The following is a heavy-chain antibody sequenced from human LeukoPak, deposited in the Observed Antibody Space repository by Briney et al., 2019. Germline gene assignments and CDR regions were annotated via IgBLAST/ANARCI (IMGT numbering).Heavy chain of an antibody. J-gene: IGHJ4*02. CDR3: AKGRIAPDY. CDR1: GFTFSDYG. Sequence: GGSLRLSCGASGFTFSDYGMSWVRQAPGKGLEWVSGISGRGDKKYYADSAKGRFTISRDNSKSTVYLQMNSLGGEDTAVYYCAKGRIAPDYWGQGTLVTVSS. CDR2: ISGRGDKK. D-gene: IGHD6-13*01. V-gene: IGHV3-23*01.